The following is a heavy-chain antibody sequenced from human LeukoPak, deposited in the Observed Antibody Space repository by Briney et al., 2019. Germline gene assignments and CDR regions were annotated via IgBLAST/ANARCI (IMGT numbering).Heavy chain of an antibody. CDR3: ARETAVTGSYYFDY. V-gene: IGHV3-74*01. CDR2: INNDGTIT. Sequence: PGGSLRLACAASGFTFSSYWMHWVRQAPGKGLVWVSRINNDGTITTYADSVKGRFTVSRDNAKNTLYLQMNSLRAENMAVYYCARETAVTGSYYFDYWGQGSLVTVSS. CDR1: GFTFSSYW. D-gene: IGHD6-19*01. J-gene: IGHJ4*02.